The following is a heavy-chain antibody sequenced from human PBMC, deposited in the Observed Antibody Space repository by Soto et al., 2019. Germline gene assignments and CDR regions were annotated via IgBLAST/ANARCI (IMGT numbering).Heavy chain of an antibody. J-gene: IGHJ5*02. CDR1: GFTFSKYA. V-gene: IGHV3-23*01. CDR3: AKDLPGELLPTGFDP. D-gene: IGHD3-16*01. Sequence: GGSLRPSCAPSGFTFSKYAMSWVRQAPGKGLEWVSAIIGSGSSTYYADSVKGRSTISRDNSKNTQYLQMENLRAEDRAVYYCAKDLPGELLPTGFDPGGQGTLVNVSS. CDR2: IIGSGSST.